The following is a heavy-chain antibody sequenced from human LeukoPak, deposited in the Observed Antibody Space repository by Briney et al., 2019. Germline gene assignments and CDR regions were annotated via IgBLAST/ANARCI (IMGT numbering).Heavy chain of an antibody. Sequence: SDTLSLTCTVSGGSISSSSYYWGWIRQPPGKGLEWIGSIYYSGSTYYNPSLKSRVTISVDTSKNQFSLKLSSVTAADTAVYYCARETTVRTLDIWGQGTMVTVSS. CDR2: IYYSGST. CDR3: ARETTVRTLDI. J-gene: IGHJ3*02. V-gene: IGHV4-39*07. D-gene: IGHD4-17*01. CDR1: GGSISSSSYY.